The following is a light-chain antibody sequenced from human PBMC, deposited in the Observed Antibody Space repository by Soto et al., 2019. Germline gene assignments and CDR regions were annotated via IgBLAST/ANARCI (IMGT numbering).Light chain of an antibody. CDR1: QSVSSSY. Sequence: EIVLTQSPGTLSLSPGERATLSCRASQSVSSSYLAWYQQKPGQAPRLLIYGASSRATGIPDRFSGSGSGTDFTLTISRLEPEDFAVYYCHQYGRSPPFSFGPGTKVDSK. V-gene: IGKV3-20*01. CDR3: HQYGRSPPFS. J-gene: IGKJ3*01. CDR2: GAS.